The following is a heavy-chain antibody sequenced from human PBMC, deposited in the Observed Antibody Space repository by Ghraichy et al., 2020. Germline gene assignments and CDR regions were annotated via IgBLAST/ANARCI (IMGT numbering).Heavy chain of an antibody. CDR2: IYYSGST. J-gene: IGHJ4*02. CDR1: GGSISSGDYY. Sequence: SQTLSLTCTVSGGSISSGDYYWSWIRQPPGKGLEWIGYIYYSGSTSYNPSLKSRVTISVDTSKNQFSLKLNSVTAADTALYYCARGVAAAGNFDYWGQGTLVTVSS. V-gene: IGHV4-30-4*01. D-gene: IGHD6-13*01. CDR3: ARGVAAAGNFDY.